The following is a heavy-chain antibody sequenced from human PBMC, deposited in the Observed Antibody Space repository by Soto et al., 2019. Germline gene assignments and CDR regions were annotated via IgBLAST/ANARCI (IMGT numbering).Heavy chain of an antibody. CDR1: GFTFSMFS. CDR2: ISSNGDST. D-gene: IGHD4-17*01. Sequence: GGSLRLSCSASGFTFSMFSMHWVRQAPGKGLEYVSGISSNGDSTYYADSVKGRFTISRDNSKNTLYPQMSSLRAVDTAVYYCVHPRSTVQIPPTWGQGTLVTVS. J-gene: IGHJ5*02. V-gene: IGHV3-64D*06. CDR3: VHPRSTVQIPPT.